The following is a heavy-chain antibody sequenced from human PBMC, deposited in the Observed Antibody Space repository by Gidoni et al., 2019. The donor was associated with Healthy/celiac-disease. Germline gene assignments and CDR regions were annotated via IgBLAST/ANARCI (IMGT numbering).Heavy chain of an antibody. V-gene: IGHV1-2*02. CDR3: ARDFRDYEYSSWYRAGWFDP. CDR2: INPNSGGT. J-gene: IGHJ5*02. Sequence: QVQLVQSGAEVKKPGASVTASCKPSGYTFTGYYIHWVRQAPGQGLEWMGWINPNSGGTNYAQKFQGRVTMTRDTSISTAYMELSRLRSDDTAVYYCARDFRDYEYSSWYRAGWFDPWGQGTLVTVSS. CDR1: GYTFTGYY. D-gene: IGHD6-13*01.